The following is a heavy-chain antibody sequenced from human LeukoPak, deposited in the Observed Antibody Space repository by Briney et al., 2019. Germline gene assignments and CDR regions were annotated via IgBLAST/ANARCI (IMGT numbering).Heavy chain of an antibody. D-gene: IGHD3-3*01. CDR3: ARDPGYYDFWSGYSPSCYFDY. V-gene: IGHV1-18*01. CDR2: ISAYNGNT. CDR1: GYTFTSYG. J-gene: IGHJ4*02. Sequence: ASVKVSCKASGYTFTSYGISWVRQAPGQGLEWMGWISAYNGNTNYAQKLQGRVTMTRDTSISTAYMELSRLRSDDTAVYYCARDPGYYDFWSGYSPSCYFDYWGQGTLVTVSS.